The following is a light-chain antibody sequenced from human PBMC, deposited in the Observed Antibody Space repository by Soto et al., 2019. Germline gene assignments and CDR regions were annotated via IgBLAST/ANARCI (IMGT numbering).Light chain of an antibody. V-gene: IGKV3-20*01. CDR3: QQYGSSPT. Sequence: EIVLTQSPGTLSLSPGERATLSCRASQSVRSSYLAWYQQKPGQAPRLLIYGASSRATGIPDRFSGRGSGTDFTHTISRLEPEDFALYYCQQYGSSPTFGGGTKVEIK. CDR1: QSVRSSY. CDR2: GAS. J-gene: IGKJ4*01.